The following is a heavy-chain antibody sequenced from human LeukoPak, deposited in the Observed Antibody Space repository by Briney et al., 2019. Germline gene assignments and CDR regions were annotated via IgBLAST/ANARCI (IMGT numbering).Heavy chain of an antibody. CDR2: INPNSGGT. V-gene: IGHV1-2*02. CDR3: ARTNWAYYFDY. Sequence: ASVKVSCKASGYTFTGCYMHWVRQAPGQGLEWMGWINPNSGGTNYAQKFQGRVTMTRDTSISTAYMELSRLRSDDTAVYYYARTNWAYYFDYWGQGTLVTVSS. J-gene: IGHJ4*02. D-gene: IGHD1-1*01. CDR1: GYTFTGCY.